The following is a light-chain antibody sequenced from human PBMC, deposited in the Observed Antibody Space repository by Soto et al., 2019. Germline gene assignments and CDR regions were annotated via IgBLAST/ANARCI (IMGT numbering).Light chain of an antibody. CDR3: QSYDATNQV. CDR2: EDN. J-gene: IGLJ3*02. Sequence: NFMLTQPHSVSESPGKTVIISCTRSSGSIASNYVQWYQQRPGSSPTTLIYEDNQRPSGVPDRFSASIDSSSNSASLTLSGLETEDEADYFCQSYDATNQVFGGGTKLTVL. V-gene: IGLV6-57*01. CDR1: SGSIASNY.